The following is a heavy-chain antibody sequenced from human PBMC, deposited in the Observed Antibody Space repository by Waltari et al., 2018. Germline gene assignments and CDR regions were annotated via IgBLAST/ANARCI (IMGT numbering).Heavy chain of an antibody. D-gene: IGHD3-10*01. CDR2: ISGSGGST. Sequence: EVQLLESGGGLVQPGGSLRLSCAASGFTFSSYAMSWVRQAPGKGLEWVSAISGSGGSTYYADAVKGRFTISRDNSKNTLYLQMNSLRAEDTAVYYCAKAVSGDYYFDYWGQGTLVTVSS. J-gene: IGHJ4*02. V-gene: IGHV3-23*01. CDR3: AKAVSGDYYFDY. CDR1: GFTFSSYA.